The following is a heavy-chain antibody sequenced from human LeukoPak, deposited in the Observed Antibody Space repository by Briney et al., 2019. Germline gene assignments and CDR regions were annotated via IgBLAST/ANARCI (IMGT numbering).Heavy chain of an antibody. CDR1: GGPFSGYY. V-gene: IGHV4-34*01. CDR3: ARLSLMNPQLAYWYFDV. Sequence: SETLTLTCAVYGGPFSGYYWSWIRQPPGKGQEWIGEVTRNGDINYNPSLKSRVTLSLEASQNKFSLTVNSVSAADTAVYYCARLSLMNPQLAYWYFDVWGRGTLVTVSS. CDR2: VTRNGDI. J-gene: IGHJ2*01. D-gene: IGHD1-1*01.